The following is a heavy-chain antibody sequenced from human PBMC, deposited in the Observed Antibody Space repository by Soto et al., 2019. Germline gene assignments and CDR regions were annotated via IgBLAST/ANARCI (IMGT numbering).Heavy chain of an antibody. V-gene: IGHV3-23*01. D-gene: IGHD3-3*01. CDR1: GFTFSSYA. Sequence: SGGSLRLSCAASGFTFSSYAMSWVRQAPGKGLEWVSAISGSGGSTYYADSVKGRFTISRDNSKNTLYLQMNSLRAEDTAVYYCAKESHEVTIFGVVIRPYGMDVWGQGTTVTVSS. CDR3: AKESHEVTIFGVVIRPYGMDV. J-gene: IGHJ6*02. CDR2: ISGSGGST.